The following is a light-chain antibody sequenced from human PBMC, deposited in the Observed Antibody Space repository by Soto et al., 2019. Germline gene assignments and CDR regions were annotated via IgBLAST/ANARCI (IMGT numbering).Light chain of an antibody. J-gene: IGKJ1*01. Sequence: DIQMTQSPSSLSPSVGDRVTITCRASQSISGYLAWFQQKPGKAPQVLIYTASSLQSGVPSRFSGSGSGTDFTLTITSLQPEDFATYYCQQSYSNRWTFGQGTKVDIK. CDR1: QSISGY. CDR3: QQSYSNRWT. V-gene: IGKV1-39*01. CDR2: TAS.